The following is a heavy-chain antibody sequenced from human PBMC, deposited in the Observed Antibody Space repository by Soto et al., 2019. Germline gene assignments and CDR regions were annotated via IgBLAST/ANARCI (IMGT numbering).Heavy chain of an antibody. CDR3: ARWTYCRGDCYGLDF. CDR1: GGSISGFY. CDR2: IYYSGSA. D-gene: IGHD2-21*02. V-gene: IGHV4-59*01. Sequence: SETLSLTCTISGGSISGFYWGWIRQPPGKGLEWIGNIYYSGSANYDPSLRSRVTISLNTSKNQFSLNLNSVTAADTAIYYCARWTYCRGDCYGLDFWGQGTLVTVSS. J-gene: IGHJ4*02.